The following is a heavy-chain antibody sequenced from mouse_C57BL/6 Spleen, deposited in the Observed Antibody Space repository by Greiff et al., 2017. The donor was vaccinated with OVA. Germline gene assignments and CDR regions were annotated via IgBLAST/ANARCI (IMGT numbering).Heavy chain of an antibody. Sequence: QVQLQQSGPGLVQPSQSLSITCTVSGFSLTSYGVHWVRQPPGKGLEWLGVIWSGGSTDYNAAFISRLSISKDNSKSQVFFKMNSLQADDTAIYYCAKNDGYYVGYAMDYWGQGTSVTGSS. CDR3: AKNDGYYVGYAMDY. J-gene: IGHJ4*01. V-gene: IGHV2-4*01. D-gene: IGHD2-3*01. CDR2: IWSGGST. CDR1: GFSLTSYG.